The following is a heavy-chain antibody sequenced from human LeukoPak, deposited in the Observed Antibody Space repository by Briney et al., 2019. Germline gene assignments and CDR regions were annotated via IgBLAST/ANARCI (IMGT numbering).Heavy chain of an antibody. D-gene: IGHD6-19*01. CDR1: GGPISSYY. CDR2: IYYSGST. V-gene: IGHV4-59*08. J-gene: IGHJ3*02. Sequence: SETLSLTCTVSGGPISSYYWSWIRQPPGKGLEWIGYIYYSGSTNYNPSLKSRVTISVDTSKNQFSLKLSSVTAADTAVYYCARGWAFDIWGQGTMVTVSS. CDR3: ARGWAFDI.